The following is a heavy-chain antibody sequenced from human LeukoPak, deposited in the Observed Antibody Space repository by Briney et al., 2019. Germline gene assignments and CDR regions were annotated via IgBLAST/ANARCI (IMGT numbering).Heavy chain of an antibody. CDR3: AMIVMGTGSLDY. V-gene: IGHV4-4*02. CDR2: IYHSGST. CDR1: GGSISSSNW. D-gene: IGHD3-22*01. J-gene: IGHJ4*02. Sequence: SGTLSLTCAVSGGSISSSNWWSWVRQPPGKGLEWIGEIYHSGSTYYNPSLKSRLTISVDTSKNQLSLKLRSVTAADTAVYYCAMIVMGTGSLDYWGQGTLVTVSS.